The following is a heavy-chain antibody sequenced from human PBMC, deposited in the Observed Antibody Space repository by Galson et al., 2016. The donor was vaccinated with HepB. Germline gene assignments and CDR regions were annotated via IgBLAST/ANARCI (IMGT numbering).Heavy chain of an antibody. J-gene: IGHJ4*02. CDR1: AGSFSGHY. D-gene: IGHD6-13*01. CDR3: ARAVLGAEAAAGDH. V-gene: IGHV3-11*05. Sequence: LSLTCAVSAGSFSGHYWSWIRQSPGKGLEWVSYISNSAYFTKYADSVKGRFTISRDNAKDSLYLQMDSLRVEDTAVYFCARAVLGAEAAAGDHWGQGTLVSVSS. CDR2: ISNSAYFT.